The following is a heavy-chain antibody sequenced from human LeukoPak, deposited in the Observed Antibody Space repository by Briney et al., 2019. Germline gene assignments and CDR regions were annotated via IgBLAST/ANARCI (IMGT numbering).Heavy chain of an antibody. J-gene: IGHJ4*02. Sequence: GASVKVSCKASGYTFTGYYMHWVRQAPGQGLEWMGWINPNSGGTNYAQKFQGRVTMTRDTSISTAYMALSRLRSDDTAVYYCARAVYDILTGYDYWGQGTLVTVSS. CDR2: INPNSGGT. CDR1: GYTFTGYY. CDR3: ARAVYDILTGYDY. V-gene: IGHV1-2*02. D-gene: IGHD3-9*01.